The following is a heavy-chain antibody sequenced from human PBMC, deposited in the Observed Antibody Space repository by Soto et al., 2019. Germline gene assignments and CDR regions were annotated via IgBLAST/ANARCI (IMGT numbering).Heavy chain of an antibody. V-gene: IGHV5-51*01. J-gene: IGHJ6*02. D-gene: IGHD6-6*01. CDR3: ARLFSSSSLVAMKPDYYYYYGMDV. Sequence: GESLKISCKGSGYSFTSYWIGWVRQMPGKGLEWMGIIYPGDSDTRYSPSFQGQVTISAAKSISTAYLQWSSLKASDTAMYYCARLFSSSSLVAMKPDYYYYYGMDVWGQGTTVTVSS. CDR1: GYSFTSYW. CDR2: IYPGDSDT.